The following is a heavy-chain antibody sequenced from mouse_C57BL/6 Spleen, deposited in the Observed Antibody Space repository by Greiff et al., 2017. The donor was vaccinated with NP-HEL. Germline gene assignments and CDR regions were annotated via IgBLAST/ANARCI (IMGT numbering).Heavy chain of an antibody. V-gene: IGHV5-6*02. CDR1: GFTFSSYG. CDR2: ISSGGSYT. D-gene: IGHD2-3*01. J-gene: IGHJ4*01. Sequence: DVKLQESGGDLVKPGGSLKLSCAASGFTFSSYGMSWVRQTPDKRLEWVATISSGGSYTYYPDSVKGRFTISRDNAKNTLYLQMSSLKSEDTAMYYCARLDGSHYAMDYWGQGTSVTVSS. CDR3: ARLDGSHYAMDY.